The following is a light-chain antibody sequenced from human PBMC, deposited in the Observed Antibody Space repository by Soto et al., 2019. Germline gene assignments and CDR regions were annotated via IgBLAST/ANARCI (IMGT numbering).Light chain of an antibody. Sequence: IVMTQSPATRSVSPGERATLSCRASQSFGNNLAWYQEKPGQAPRLLIYGASTRATGIPARFSGSGSGTEFTLTISSLQSEDFAIYSCQQYNNWPFTFGPGTKVDIK. J-gene: IGKJ3*01. CDR3: QQYNNWPFT. V-gene: IGKV3D-15*01. CDR1: QSFGNN. CDR2: GAS.